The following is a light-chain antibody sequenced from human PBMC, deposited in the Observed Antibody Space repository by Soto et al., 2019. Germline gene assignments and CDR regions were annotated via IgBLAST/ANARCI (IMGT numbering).Light chain of an antibody. Sequence: EIVLTQSPVTLTLSPGVRATLSCRASQSVNVYFAWYQQKPGQPPRLLIYDTSKRATGAPARFSGSGSGTDLTLTISSLETEDVAVYYFQQRGSGPWTFGQGTKVEIK. CDR3: QQRGSGPWT. J-gene: IGKJ1*01. CDR1: QSVNVY. V-gene: IGKV3-11*01. CDR2: DTS.